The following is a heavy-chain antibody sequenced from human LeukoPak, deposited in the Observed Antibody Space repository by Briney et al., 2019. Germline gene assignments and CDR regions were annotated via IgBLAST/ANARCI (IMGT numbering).Heavy chain of an antibody. CDR2: IIYSGT. CDR3: AGGYGSGSFSA. Sequence: GGSLRLSCAASGFTLNDYYMSWIRQAPGKGLELIAYIIYSGTSYADSVKGRFTISRDNAESSLYLQMNSLRVEDTALYYCAGGYGSGSFSAWGQGTLVTVSS. J-gene: IGHJ5*02. CDR1: GFTLNDYY. V-gene: IGHV3-11*01. D-gene: IGHD3-10*01.